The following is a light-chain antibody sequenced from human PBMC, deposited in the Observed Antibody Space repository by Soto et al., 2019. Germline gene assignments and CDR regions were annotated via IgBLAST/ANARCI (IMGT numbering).Light chain of an antibody. CDR3: QQRHMWPIT. CDR2: AAS. J-gene: IGKJ5*01. Sequence: EIVLTQSPATLSLSPWERVTLSCRASQSVSNYLAWYQQKPGQAPRLLVSAASNRATGIPARFSGSGSGTDFTLTISSLEPEDSAVYYCQQRHMWPITFGQGTRLEIK. V-gene: IGKV3-11*01. CDR1: QSVSNY.